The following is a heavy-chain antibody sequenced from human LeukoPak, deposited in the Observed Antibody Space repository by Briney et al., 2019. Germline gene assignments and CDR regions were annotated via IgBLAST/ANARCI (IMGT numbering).Heavy chain of an antibody. V-gene: IGHV3-21*01. J-gene: IGHJ4*02. Sequence: NPVGSLRLSCAASGFTFSTYSMNWVRQAPGKGLEWVSFITSSSSYIYYADSVKGRFTISRDNAKNSLYLQMNSLRAEDTAVYYCARDPGSSGYWSYWGQGTLVTVSS. D-gene: IGHD3-22*01. CDR3: ARDPGSSGYWSY. CDR1: GFTFSTYS. CDR2: ITSSSSYI.